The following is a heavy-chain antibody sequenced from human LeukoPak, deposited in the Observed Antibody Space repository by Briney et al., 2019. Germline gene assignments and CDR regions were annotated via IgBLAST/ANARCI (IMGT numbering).Heavy chain of an antibody. CDR3: ARDDPDY. CDR2: ISYDGSNK. V-gene: IGHV3-30-3*01. Sequence: GGSLRLSCAASGFTFSSYAMHWVRQAPGKGLEWVAVISYDGSNKYYADSVKGRFTISRDNSKNTLYLQMNSLRAEDTAVYYCARDDPDYWGQGTLVTVSS. CDR1: GFTFSSYA. J-gene: IGHJ4*02.